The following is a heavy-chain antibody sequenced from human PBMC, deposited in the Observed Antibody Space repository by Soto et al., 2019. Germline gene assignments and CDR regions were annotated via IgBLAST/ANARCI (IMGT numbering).Heavy chain of an antibody. V-gene: IGHV4-30-4*01. J-gene: IGHJ4*02. CDR3: ARAPVGLDTISYFDY. D-gene: IGHD3-3*01. CDR2: IYNGGST. Sequence: SETLSLTCTVSGDSVSSVGFHWAWLRRPPGKGLEWIGYIYNGGSTYYRPSLESRMHMSLDATRNNYSLRLTSVTAADTAVYFCARAPVGLDTISYFDYWGQGKRVTVSS. CDR1: GDSVSSVGFH.